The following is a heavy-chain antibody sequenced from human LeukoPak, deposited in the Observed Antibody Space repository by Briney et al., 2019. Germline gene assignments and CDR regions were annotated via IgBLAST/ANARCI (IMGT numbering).Heavy chain of an antibody. CDR1: GFTVSSNY. Sequence: GGSLRLSCAASGFTVSSNYMSWVRQAPGKGLEWVSVIYSGTSTNYADSVKGRFTISRDNSKTTLFLQMNSLIAEDTALYYCARDRRYNYGYGFDYWGQGTLVTVSS. CDR3: ARDRRYNYGYGFDY. V-gene: IGHV3-53*01. D-gene: IGHD5-18*01. CDR2: IYSGTST. J-gene: IGHJ4*02.